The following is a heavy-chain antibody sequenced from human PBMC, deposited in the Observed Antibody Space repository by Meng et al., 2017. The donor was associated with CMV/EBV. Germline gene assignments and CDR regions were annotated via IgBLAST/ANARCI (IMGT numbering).Heavy chain of an antibody. J-gene: IGHJ4*02. Sequence: SISSSTCGSWVRQPRGKGLEWIGEIYLSGSNNYNPSLKSRVTISVDKSKNQFSLKLRSVTAADTAVYYCARLTYGSGSYYPAVGFDYWGQGTLVTVSS. V-gene: IGHV4-4*02. CDR3: ARLTYGSGSYYPAVGFDY. D-gene: IGHD3-10*01. CDR2: IYLSGSN. CDR1: SISSSTC.